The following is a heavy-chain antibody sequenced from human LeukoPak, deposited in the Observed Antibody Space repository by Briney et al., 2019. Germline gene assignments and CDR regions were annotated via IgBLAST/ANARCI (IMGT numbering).Heavy chain of an antibody. CDR2: INPNSGGT. D-gene: IGHD3-22*01. CDR3: ARVLPHYYDSSGYYPDYMDV. CDR1: GYTFTGYY. V-gene: IGHV1-2*02. Sequence: ASVKVSCKASGYTFTGYYMHWVRQAPGQGPEWMGWINPNSGGTNYAQKFQGRVTMTRDTSISTAYMELSRLRPDDTAVYYCARVLPHYYDSSGYYPDYMDVWGKGTTVTVSS. J-gene: IGHJ6*03.